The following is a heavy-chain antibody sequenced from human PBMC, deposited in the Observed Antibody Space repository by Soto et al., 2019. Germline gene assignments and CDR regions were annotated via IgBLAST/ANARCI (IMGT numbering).Heavy chain of an antibody. Sequence: SVKVSCKAPGGTLSRHTLCWVRQAPGQGLEWMGGITAFLGTTNYAEKFQGRVTITADESTATVYLELSSLRSEDTAVYYCARTHFYETDGAFDYFDYWGHGTLVTSPQ. J-gene: IGHJ4*01. D-gene: IGHD3-22*01. V-gene: IGHV1-69*13. CDR3: ARTHFYETDGAFDYFDY. CDR2: ITAFLGTT. CDR1: GGTLSRHT.